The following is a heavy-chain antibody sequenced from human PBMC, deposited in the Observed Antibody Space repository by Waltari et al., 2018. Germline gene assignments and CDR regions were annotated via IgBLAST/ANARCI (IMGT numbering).Heavy chain of an antibody. CDR2: INHSGST. V-gene: IGHV4-34*01. CDR3: ARGGQWKFDY. CDR1: GGSFRGYY. Sequence: QVQLQQWGAGLLKPSETLSLTCVVYGGSFRGYYWRWIRQSPGKGLEWIGEINHSGSTNYNPSLKSRVTISVDTSKNQFSLKVSSVTAADTAVYYCARGGQWKFDYWGQGTLVTVSS. D-gene: IGHD6-19*01. J-gene: IGHJ4*02.